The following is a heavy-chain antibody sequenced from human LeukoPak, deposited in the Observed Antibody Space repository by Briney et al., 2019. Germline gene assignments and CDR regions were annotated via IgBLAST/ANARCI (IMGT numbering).Heavy chain of an antibody. CDR1: GYTFTSYY. CDR3: AVYYYGSGSYWENWFDP. D-gene: IGHD3-10*01. J-gene: IGHJ5*02. V-gene: IGHV1-46*03. CDR2: INPSGGST. Sequence: WASVKVSCKASGYTFTSYYMHWVRQAPGQGLEWMGIINPSGGSTSYAQKFQGRVTITADESTSTAYMELSSLRSEDTAVYYCAVYYYGSGSYWENWFDPWGQGTLVTVSS.